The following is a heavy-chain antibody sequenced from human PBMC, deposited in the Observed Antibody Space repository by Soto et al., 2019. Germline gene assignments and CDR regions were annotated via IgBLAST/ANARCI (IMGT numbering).Heavy chain of an antibody. Sequence: GGSLRLSCAASGFTFSSYAMSWVRQAPGKGLEWVSAISGSGGSTYYADSVKGRFTISRDNSKNTLYLQMNSLRAEDTAVYYCAKPKDIVVVVARPFDYWGQGTLVTVSS. J-gene: IGHJ4*02. CDR3: AKPKDIVVVVARPFDY. V-gene: IGHV3-23*01. D-gene: IGHD2-15*01. CDR2: ISGSGGST. CDR1: GFTFSSYA.